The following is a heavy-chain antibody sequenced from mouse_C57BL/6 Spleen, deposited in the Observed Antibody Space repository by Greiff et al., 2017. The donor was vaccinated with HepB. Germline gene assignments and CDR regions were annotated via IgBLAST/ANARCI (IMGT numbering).Heavy chain of an antibody. CDR2: INPNNGGT. Sequence: EVQGVESGPELVKPGASVKMSCKASGYTFTDYNMHWVKQSHGKSLEWIGYINPNNGGTRDNQKFKGKATLTVNKSSSTAYMELRSLTSEDSAVYYCAKIYCGSSYDYWGQGTTLTVSS. D-gene: IGHD1-1*01. J-gene: IGHJ2*01. V-gene: IGHV1-22*01. CDR3: AKIYCGSSYDY. CDR1: GYTFTDYN.